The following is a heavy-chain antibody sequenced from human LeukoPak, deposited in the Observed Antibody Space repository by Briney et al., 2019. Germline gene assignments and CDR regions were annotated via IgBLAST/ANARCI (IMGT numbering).Heavy chain of an antibody. Sequence: ASVKVSCKASGYTFTGYFMHWVRQAPGQGLEWMGWIDPSNGGTNYAQKFQGRVTMTSDTSISTGYMELSRLTYDDTAFYYCARWRGYSSGWSGPFDDWGQGTLVTVSS. V-gene: IGHV1-2*02. CDR1: GYTFTGYF. CDR2: IDPSNGGT. D-gene: IGHD6-19*01. CDR3: ARWRGYSSGWSGPFDD. J-gene: IGHJ4*02.